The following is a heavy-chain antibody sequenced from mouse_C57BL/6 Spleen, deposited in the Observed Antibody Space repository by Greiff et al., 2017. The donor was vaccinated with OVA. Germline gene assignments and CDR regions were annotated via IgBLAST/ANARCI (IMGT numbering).Heavy chain of an antibody. V-gene: IGHV1-59*01. CDR1: GYTFTSYW. Sequence: QVQLQQPGAELVRPGTSVKLSCKASGYTFTSYWMHWVKQRPGQGLEWIGVIDPSDSYTNYHQQFTGKATLTVDTSSSTAYMQLSSLTSEDSAVYYGARMGYYGSSFVYWYFDVWGTGTTVTVSS. J-gene: IGHJ1*03. CDR3: ARMGYYGSSFVYWYFDV. D-gene: IGHD1-1*01. CDR2: IDPSDSYT.